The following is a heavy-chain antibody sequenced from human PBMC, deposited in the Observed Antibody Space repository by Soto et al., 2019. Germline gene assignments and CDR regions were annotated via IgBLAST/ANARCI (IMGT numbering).Heavy chain of an antibody. D-gene: IGHD2-8*02. Sequence: QVQLVESGGGVVQPGRSLRLSCEASGLTFSNYGMHWVRQAPGKGLEWVAVIWYDGSRKYYAESVKGRFTISRDNSKNTLFLQMNSLRPEDTAVYYCVRWYYFPTGGPFDHWGQGTLVTVSS. V-gene: IGHV3-33*01. CDR3: VRWYYFPTGGPFDH. CDR1: GLTFSNYG. J-gene: IGHJ4*02. CDR2: IWYDGSRK.